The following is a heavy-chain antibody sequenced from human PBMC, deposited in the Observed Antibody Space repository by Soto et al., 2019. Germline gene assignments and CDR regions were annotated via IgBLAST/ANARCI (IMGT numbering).Heavy chain of an antibody. CDR2: ISYDGSNK. CDR1: GFTFSSYG. CDR3: AKDGYSSSWYFWYFDL. J-gene: IGHJ2*01. V-gene: IGHV3-30*18. D-gene: IGHD6-13*01. Sequence: QVQLVESGGGVVQPGRSLRLSCAASGFTFSSYGMHWVRQAPGKGLEWVAVISYDGSNKYYADSVKGRFTISRDNSKNTLYLQMNSLRAEDTAVYYCAKDGYSSSWYFWYFDLWGRGTLVTVSS.